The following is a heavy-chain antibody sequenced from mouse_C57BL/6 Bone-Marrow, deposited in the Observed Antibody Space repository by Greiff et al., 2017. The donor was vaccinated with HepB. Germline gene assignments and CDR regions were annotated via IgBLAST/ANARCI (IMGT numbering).Heavy chain of an antibody. CDR3: ARRFTTVVAWYFDV. CDR1: GYAFSSYW. Sequence: QVQLQQSGAELVKPGASVKISCKASGYAFSSYWMNWVKQRPGKGLEWIGQIYPGDGDTNYNGKFKGKATLTADKSSSTAYMQLSSLTSEDSAVYFCARRFTTVVAWYFDVWGTGTTVTVSS. D-gene: IGHD1-1*01. CDR2: IYPGDGDT. V-gene: IGHV1-80*01. J-gene: IGHJ1*03.